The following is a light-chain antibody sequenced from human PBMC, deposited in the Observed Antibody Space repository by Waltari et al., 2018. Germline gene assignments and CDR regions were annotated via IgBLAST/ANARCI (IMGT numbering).Light chain of an antibody. Sequence: EIVLTQSPATLSLSPGERATLSCRASQSVGRYLAWYQQKPGQAPRLLIYDASNRATGIPARFSGSGSGADFTLTISSLEPEDFAVYYCQQRSNWPPLFTFGPGTKVDTK. CDR2: DAS. J-gene: IGKJ3*01. V-gene: IGKV3-11*01. CDR1: QSVGRY. CDR3: QQRSNWPPLFT.